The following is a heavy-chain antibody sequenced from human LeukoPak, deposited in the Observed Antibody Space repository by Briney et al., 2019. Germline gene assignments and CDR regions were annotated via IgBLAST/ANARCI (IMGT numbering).Heavy chain of an antibody. J-gene: IGHJ4*02. Sequence: PGGSLRLSCAASGFTFSSYGMSWVRQAPGKGLEWVSAISGSGGSTYYADSVKGRFTISRDNSKNTLYLQMNSLKTEDTAVYYCTTVYYGSGIGDYWGQGTLVTVSS. CDR3: TTVYYGSGIGDY. D-gene: IGHD3-10*01. CDR2: ISGSGGST. CDR1: GFTFSSYG. V-gene: IGHV3-23*01.